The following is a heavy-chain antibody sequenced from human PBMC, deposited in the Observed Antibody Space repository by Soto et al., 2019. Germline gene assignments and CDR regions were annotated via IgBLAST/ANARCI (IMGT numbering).Heavy chain of an antibody. CDR3: ARDRSSGVVGATTEAFDI. CDR1: GFTFSDYY. D-gene: IGHD1-26*01. CDR2: ISSSGSTI. Sequence: GGSLRLSCAASGFTFSDYYMSWIRQAPGKGLEWVSYISSSGSTIYYADSVKGRFTISRDNAKNSLYLQMNSLRAEDTAVYYCARDRSSGVVGATTEAFDIWGQGTMVTVSS. V-gene: IGHV3-11*01. J-gene: IGHJ3*02.